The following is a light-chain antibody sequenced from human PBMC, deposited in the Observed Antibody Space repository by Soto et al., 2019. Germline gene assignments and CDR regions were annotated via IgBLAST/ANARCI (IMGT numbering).Light chain of an antibody. J-gene: IGKJ4*01. V-gene: IGKV3-11*01. CDR1: QSVSRH. CDR3: QQRNNWPPVT. Sequence: EIVLTQSPATLSLSPGQRATLSCRASQSVSRHLAWYQQKPGQAPRLLIYDASNRATGIPARFSGSGSGTDFTLTISSLEPEDFAVYYCQQRNNWPPVTFGGGTKVEIK. CDR2: DAS.